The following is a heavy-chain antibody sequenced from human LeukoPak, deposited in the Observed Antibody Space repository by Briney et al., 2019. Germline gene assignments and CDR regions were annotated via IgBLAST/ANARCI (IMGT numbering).Heavy chain of an antibody. D-gene: IGHD3-10*01. Sequence: GASVKVSCKVSGYTLTELSMHWVRQAPGKGLEWMGGFDPEDGETIYAQKFQGRVTMTEDTSTDTAYMELSSLRSEDTAVYYCATGYYGSGSYYSPHLDYWGQGTLVTVSS. CDR1: GYTLTELS. CDR2: FDPEDGET. J-gene: IGHJ4*02. V-gene: IGHV1-24*01. CDR3: ATGYYGSGSYYSPHLDY.